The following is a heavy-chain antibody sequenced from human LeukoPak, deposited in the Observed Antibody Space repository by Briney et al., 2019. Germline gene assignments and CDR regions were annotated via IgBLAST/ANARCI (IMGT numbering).Heavy chain of an antibody. D-gene: IGHD1-1*01. V-gene: IGHV4-39*01. Sequence: SETLSLTCTISGGSISSSSYYWGWIRQPPGKGLEWIGSIYYSGSTYYNPSLKSRVTISVDTSKNQFSLKLSSVTAADTAVYYCARRGKLEPLTWFDPWGQGTLVTVSS. CDR2: IYYSGST. J-gene: IGHJ5*02. CDR3: ARRGKLEPLTWFDP. CDR1: GGSISSSSYY.